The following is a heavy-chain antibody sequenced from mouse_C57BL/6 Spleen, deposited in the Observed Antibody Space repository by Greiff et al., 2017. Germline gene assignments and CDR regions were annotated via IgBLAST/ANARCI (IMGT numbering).Heavy chain of an antibody. D-gene: IGHD1-1*01. CDR2: ISDGGSYT. CDR3: TRDYYGSSPYYFDY. J-gene: IGHJ2*01. Sequence: EVTLVESGGGLVKPGGSLKLSCAASGFTFSSYAMSWVRKTPEKRLAWVATISDGGSYTYYPDHVMGRFTISRDNAKNYLNLQMRHLKSEDTAMYYCTRDYYGSSPYYFDYWGQGTTLTVSS. V-gene: IGHV5-4*01. CDR1: GFTFSSYA.